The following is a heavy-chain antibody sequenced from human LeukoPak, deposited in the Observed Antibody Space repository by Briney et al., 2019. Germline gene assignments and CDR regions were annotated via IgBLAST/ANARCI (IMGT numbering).Heavy chain of an antibody. CDR1: GGSVSSDRYF. D-gene: IGHD2-2*01. V-gene: IGHV4-61*01. CDR2: IYYSGST. J-gene: IGHJ6*04. Sequence: SETLSLTCTVSGGSVSSDRYFWSWIRQPPGMGLEWIGYIYYSGSTNYNPSLKSRVTISADTSKSQFSLKLSSVTAADTAVYYCARELVVPAAMVGYYYYYGMDVWGKGTTVTVSS. CDR3: ARELVVPAAMVGYYYYYGMDV.